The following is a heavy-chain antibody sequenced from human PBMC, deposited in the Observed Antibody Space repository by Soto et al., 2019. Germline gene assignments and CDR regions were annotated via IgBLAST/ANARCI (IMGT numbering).Heavy chain of an antibody. CDR3: ARSIVVVTALDY. CDR2: IQGGNGNT. J-gene: IGHJ4*02. Sequence: RASVKVSCKASGNTFRNYSIHWVRQAPGQSLEWMGWIQGGNGNTKYSQRFQGRLTFTRDTSASTAYMELSSLRSEDTAVYYCARSIVVVTALDYWGQGTLVTVSS. D-gene: IGHD2-21*02. V-gene: IGHV1-3*01. CDR1: GNTFRNYS.